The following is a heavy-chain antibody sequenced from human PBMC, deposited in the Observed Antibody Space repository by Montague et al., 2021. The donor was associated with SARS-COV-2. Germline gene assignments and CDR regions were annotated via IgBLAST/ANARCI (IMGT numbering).Heavy chain of an antibody. CDR1: GFTFSDYY. V-gene: IGHV3-11*06. Sequence: SRRLSLSASGFTFSDYYMFWIRQSPGKGLEYISYISGSTYTNYADSVKGRFTISRDNTKDSLFLQMNSLRAEDTAVYYCARGGSGYDSPLEYWGQGALVTVSS. CDR2: ISGSTYT. CDR3: ARGGSGYDSPLEY. D-gene: IGHD6-25*01. J-gene: IGHJ4*02.